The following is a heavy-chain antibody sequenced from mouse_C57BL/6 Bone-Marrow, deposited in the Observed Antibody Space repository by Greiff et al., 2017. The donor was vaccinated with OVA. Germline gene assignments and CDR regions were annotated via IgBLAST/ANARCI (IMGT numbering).Heavy chain of an antibody. D-gene: IGHD1-1*01. CDR3: ARPAFTTVVASRRDY. CDR2: INSDGGST. J-gene: IGHJ4*01. Sequence: EVKVVESGGGLVQPGESLKLSCESNEYEFPSHDMSWVRKTPEKRLELVAAINSDGGSTSYPDTMERRFIISRDNTKKTLYLQMSSLRSEDTALYYCARPAFTTVVASRRDYWGQGTSVTVSS. V-gene: IGHV5-2*01. CDR1: EYEFPSHD.